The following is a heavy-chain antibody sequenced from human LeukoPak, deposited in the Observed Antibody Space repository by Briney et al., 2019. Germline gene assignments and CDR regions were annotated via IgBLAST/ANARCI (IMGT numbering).Heavy chain of an antibody. J-gene: IGHJ3*02. CDR2: IKQDGSEK. Sequence: RGSLRLSCAASGFTFSSYWMSWVRQAPGKGLEWVANIKQDGSEKYYVDSVKGRFTISRDNAKNSLYLQMNSLRAEDTAVYYCVGIADAFDIWGQGTMVTVSS. D-gene: IGHD6-13*01. CDR1: GFTFSSYW. CDR3: VGIADAFDI. V-gene: IGHV3-7*01.